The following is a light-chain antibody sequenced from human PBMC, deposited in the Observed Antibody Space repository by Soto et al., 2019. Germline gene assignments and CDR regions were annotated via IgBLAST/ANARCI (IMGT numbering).Light chain of an antibody. CDR2: VAS. V-gene: IGKV3-20*01. J-gene: IGKJ5*01. Sequence: EIVLTQSPGTLSLSPGERATLSCRASHSVSSSYLAWYQQKPGQAPRLLIFVASSRATGIPDRFSGSGSGTDFTLTISRLEPEDFAVYYCQHYGSSPPLTFGQGTRLEMK. CDR3: QHYGSSPPLT. CDR1: HSVSSSY.